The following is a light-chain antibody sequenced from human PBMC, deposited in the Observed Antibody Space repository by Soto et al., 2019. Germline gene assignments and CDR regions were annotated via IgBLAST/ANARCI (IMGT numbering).Light chain of an antibody. Sequence: EIVLTQSPATVSLSPVEIATLSCRASQSVDSYLAWYQQKPGQAPRLLIYDTSNRATGIPARFSGSGSGTDFTLTVSSLETEDSAVYYCQQSRSSTTFGQGTRLEIK. V-gene: IGKV3-11*01. CDR1: QSVDSY. CDR3: QQSRSSTT. CDR2: DTS. J-gene: IGKJ5*01.